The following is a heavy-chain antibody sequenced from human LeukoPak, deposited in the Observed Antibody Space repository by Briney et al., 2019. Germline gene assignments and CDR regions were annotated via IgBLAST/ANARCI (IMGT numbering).Heavy chain of an antibody. CDR2: IYYSGST. J-gene: IGHJ4*02. CDR3: ARVIGYCSSTSCFGYFDY. D-gene: IGHD2-2*01. CDR1: GGSISSSGYY. V-gene: IGHV4-61*05. Sequence: SETLSLTCTVSGGSISSSGYYWSWIRQPPGKGLEWVGYIYYSGSTNYNPSLKSRVTTSVDTSKNQLSLKLSSVTAADTAVYYCARVIGYCSSTSCFGYFDYWGQGTLVTVSS.